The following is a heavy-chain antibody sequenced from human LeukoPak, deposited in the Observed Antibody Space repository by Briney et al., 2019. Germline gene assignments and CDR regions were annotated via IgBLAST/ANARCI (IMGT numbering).Heavy chain of an antibody. Sequence: LGGSLRLSCAASGFTFSSYAMSWVRQAPARGLEWVSSLRGDGETFYADSVKGRFTLSRDESRNTVYLQMNNLRVEDTAEYFCAKASWVSSADAVLWGQGTLVTVSS. V-gene: IGHV3-23*01. CDR1: GFTFSSYA. D-gene: IGHD3-16*01. CDR2: LRGDGET. CDR3: AKASWVSSADAVL. J-gene: IGHJ4*02.